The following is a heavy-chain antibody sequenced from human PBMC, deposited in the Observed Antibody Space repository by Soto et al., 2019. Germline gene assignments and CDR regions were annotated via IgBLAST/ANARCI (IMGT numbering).Heavy chain of an antibody. D-gene: IGHD1-7*01. Sequence: QVQLVESGGGVVQPGRSLRLSCAASGFSFSSFGMHWVRQAPGKGLGWVAFNSYDGSNKYYADSVKGRFTISRDSYEKTPYLQMNSLRPEDTAVYYCAKALVELLPESYAYWGQGTLVTVSS. CDR1: GFSFSSFG. CDR3: AKALVELLPESYAY. J-gene: IGHJ4*02. V-gene: IGHV3-30*18. CDR2: NSYDGSNK.